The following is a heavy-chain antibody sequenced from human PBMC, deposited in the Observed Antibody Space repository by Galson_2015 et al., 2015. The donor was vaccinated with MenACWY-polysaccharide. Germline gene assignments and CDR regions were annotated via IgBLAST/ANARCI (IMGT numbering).Heavy chain of an antibody. CDR1: GYTFTSYG. CDR3: ARDRRGYSFPADFNY. D-gene: IGHD5-18*01. Sequence: SVKVSCKASGYTFTSYGISWVRQAPGQGLEWMGWISAYNGNTNYAQKLQGRVTMTTDTSTSTAYMELRSLRSDDTAVYYCARDRRGYSFPADFNYWGQGTLVTVSS. J-gene: IGHJ4*02. CDR2: ISAYNGNT. V-gene: IGHV1-18*01.